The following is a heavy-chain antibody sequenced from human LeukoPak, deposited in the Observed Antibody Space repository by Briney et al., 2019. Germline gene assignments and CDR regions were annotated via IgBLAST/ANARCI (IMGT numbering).Heavy chain of an antibody. CDR2: IIPIFGTA. CDR3: ASKADGDYFDY. J-gene: IGHJ4*02. D-gene: IGHD4-17*01. Sequence: GASVKVSCKASGGTYSSYAISWVRQAPGQGLEWMGGIIPIFGTANYAQKFQGRVTITADESTSTAYMGLSSLRSEDTAVHYCASKADGDYFDYWGQGTLVTVSS. V-gene: IGHV1-69*13. CDR1: GGTYSSYA.